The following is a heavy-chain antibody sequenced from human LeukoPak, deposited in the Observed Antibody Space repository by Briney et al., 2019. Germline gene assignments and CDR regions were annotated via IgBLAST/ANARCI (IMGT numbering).Heavy chain of an antibody. CDR3: ARDGYSSSWYVYFDY. CDR2: IYTSGST. J-gene: IGHJ4*02. Sequence: SETLSLTCTVSGGSISSYYWSWIRQPAGKGLEWIGRIYTSGSTNYNPSLRSRVTMSVDTSKNQFSLKLSSVTAADTAVYYCARDGYSSSWYVYFDYWGQGTLVTVSS. D-gene: IGHD6-13*01. V-gene: IGHV4-4*07. CDR1: GGSISSYY.